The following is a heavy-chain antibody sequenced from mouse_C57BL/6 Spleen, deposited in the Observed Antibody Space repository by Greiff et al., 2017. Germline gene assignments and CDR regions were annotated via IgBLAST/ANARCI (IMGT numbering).Heavy chain of an antibody. Sequence: VQLQQPGAELVMPGASVKLSCKASGYTFTSYWMHWVKQRPGQGLEWIGEIDPSDSYTNYNQKFKGKATLTVDKSSSTAYMQLSSLTSEDSAVYYCARLDYGSSYYFGYWGPGATLTVAS. CDR2: IDPSDSYT. V-gene: IGHV1-69*01. CDR3: ARLDYGSSYYFGY. D-gene: IGHD1-1*01. J-gene: IGHJ2*01. CDR1: GYTFTSYW.